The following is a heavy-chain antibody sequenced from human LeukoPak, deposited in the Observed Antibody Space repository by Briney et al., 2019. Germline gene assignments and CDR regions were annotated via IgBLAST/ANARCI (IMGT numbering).Heavy chain of an antibody. CDR1: GFTFSHYG. D-gene: IGHD3-9*01. J-gene: IGHJ6*03. CDR3: AREGHYDILTGYSPVEYYFYYMDV. CDR2: ISSDGVEK. V-gene: IGHV3-30*04. Sequence: PGRSLRLSCEASGFTFSHYGIHWVRQTPGKGLEWVAAISSDGVEKHYADSVKGRFTISRDNSKSTLYLQMNSLRAEDMALYYCAREGHYDILTGYSPVEYYFYYMDVWGKGTTVTVSS.